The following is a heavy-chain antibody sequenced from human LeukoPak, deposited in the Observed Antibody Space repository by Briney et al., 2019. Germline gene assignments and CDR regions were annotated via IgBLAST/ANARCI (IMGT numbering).Heavy chain of an antibody. CDR2: ISWNSGSK. V-gene: IGHV3-9*01. J-gene: IGHJ5*02. D-gene: IGHD6-13*01. Sequence: PGGSLRLSCAASGFTFDDYAMNWVRKIPGKGLEWVSGISWNSGSKDYADSVKGRFTISRDNAKNSLYLQMNNLRAEDTALYYCVKDSGTWYNNWFDPWGQGTLVTVSS. CDR1: GFTFDDYA. CDR3: VKDSGTWYNNWFDP.